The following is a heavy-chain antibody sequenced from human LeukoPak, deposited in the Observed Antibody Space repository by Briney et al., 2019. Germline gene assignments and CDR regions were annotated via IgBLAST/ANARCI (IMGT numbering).Heavy chain of an antibody. Sequence: GASVKVSCKASGGTFSTDAISWVRQAPGQGLEWMGGIIPIFGSANYAQKFQGRVTITADESTSTAYMELRSLRSEDTAIYYCGLSPYYYYMVVWGKGTTVTISS. D-gene: IGHD4/OR15-4a*01. CDR1: GGTFSTDA. J-gene: IGHJ6*03. CDR2: IIPIFGSA. V-gene: IGHV1-69*13. CDR3: GLSPYYYYMVV.